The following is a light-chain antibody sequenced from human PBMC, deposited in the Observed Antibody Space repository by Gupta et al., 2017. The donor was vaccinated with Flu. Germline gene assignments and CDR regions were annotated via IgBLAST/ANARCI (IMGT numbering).Light chain of an antibody. CDR2: ITSDGRR. CDR1: SENSSDT. Sequence: KLTCTLGSENSSDTIAWHQQQPEQVPRVVMKITSDGRRLKEDEIPARFSGSTAGAERHLTISSHGAEDEDDYYCQTGGTGIRVFGGGTKLTVL. CDR3: QTGGTGIRV. J-gene: IGLJ2*01. V-gene: IGLV4-69*01.